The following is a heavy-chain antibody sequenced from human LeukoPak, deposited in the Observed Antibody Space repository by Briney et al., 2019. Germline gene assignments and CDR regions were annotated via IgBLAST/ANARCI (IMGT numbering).Heavy chain of an antibody. V-gene: IGHV1-8*01. D-gene: IGHD2-15*01. CDR3: ARRDCSGGTCHTRVFDY. CDR2: MNPNSGNT. CDR1: GYTFTSYD. Sequence: ASVKVSCKASGYTFTSYDINWVRQAAGQGLEWMGWMNPNSGNTGYAQKFQGRVTITRNTSIDTAYMEVSSLRSEDTAVYYCARRDCSGGTCHTRVFDYWGQGTLVTVSS. J-gene: IGHJ4*02.